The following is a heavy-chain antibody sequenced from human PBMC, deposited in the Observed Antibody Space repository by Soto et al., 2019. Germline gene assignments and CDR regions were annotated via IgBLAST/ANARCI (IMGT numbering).Heavy chain of an antibody. CDR1: GFTFSNAW. D-gene: IGHD4-4*01. CDR3: TTVWGNYEPYYYYGMDV. J-gene: IGHJ6*02. V-gene: IGHV3-15*01. CDR2: IKSKTDGGTT. Sequence: EVQLAESGGGLVKPGGSLRLSCAASGFTFSNAWMSWVRQAPGKGLEWVGRIKSKTDGGTTDYAAPVKGRFTISRDDSKNTLYLQMNSLKTEDTAVYYCTTVWGNYEPYYYYGMDVWGQGTTVTVSS.